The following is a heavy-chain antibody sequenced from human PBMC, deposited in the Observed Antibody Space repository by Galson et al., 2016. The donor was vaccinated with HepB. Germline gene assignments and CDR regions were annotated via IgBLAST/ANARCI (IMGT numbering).Heavy chain of an antibody. D-gene: IGHD2-2*01. CDR2: IHDTGGRT. V-gene: IGHV3-23*01. J-gene: IGHJ6*02. CDR1: GFIFSSSA. Sequence: SLRLSCAASGFIFSSSAMGWVRQAPGKGLEWVSGIHDTGGRTYYADSVKGRFTISRDDSKNTLFLQMDSLRAEDTALYYCARYCVSSTCYSLVYYGMDVWGQGTPVTVSS. CDR3: ARYCVSSTCYSLVYYGMDV.